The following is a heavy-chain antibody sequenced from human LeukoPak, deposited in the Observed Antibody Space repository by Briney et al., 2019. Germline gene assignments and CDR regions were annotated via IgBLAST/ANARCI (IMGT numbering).Heavy chain of an antibody. J-gene: IGHJ4*02. D-gene: IGHD3-22*01. CDR2: ISYDGFNK. Sequence: PGGSLRLSCAASGFTFSNYGMHWVRQAPGKGLEWVAVISYDGFNKYYADSVNGRFTISRDNSKNILYLQMNSLRAEDTAVYYCVKSFRDSGYYYGNYWGQGTLVTVSS. V-gene: IGHV3-30*18. CDR3: VKSFRDSGYYYGNY. CDR1: GFTFSNYG.